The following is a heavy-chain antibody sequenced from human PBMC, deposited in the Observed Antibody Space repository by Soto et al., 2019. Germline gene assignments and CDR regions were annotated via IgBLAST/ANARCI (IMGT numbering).Heavy chain of an antibody. CDR1: GGSISSSSYY. CDR2: IYYSGST. Sequence: SETLSLTCTVSGGSISSSSYYWGWIRQPPGKGLEWIGSIYYSGSTYYNPSLKSRVTISVDTSKNQFSLKLSSVTAADTAVYYCASPDPGWWEPLGAFDIWGQGTMVTVSS. J-gene: IGHJ3*02. CDR3: ASPDPGWWEPLGAFDI. D-gene: IGHD1-26*01. V-gene: IGHV4-39*01.